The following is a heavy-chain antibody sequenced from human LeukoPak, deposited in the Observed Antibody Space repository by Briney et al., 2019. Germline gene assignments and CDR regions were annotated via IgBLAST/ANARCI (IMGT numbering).Heavy chain of an antibody. Sequence: GGSLRLSCAASGMPFTSFWMSWVRQAPGRGLEWVATVKQDGSERYYVDSVKGRFTISRDNAKNSLFLQVNSLRAEDTAVYYCVRLTIGCIDYWGQGTLVTVSS. V-gene: IGHV3-7*05. J-gene: IGHJ4*02. D-gene: IGHD6-19*01. CDR3: VRLTIGCIDY. CDR2: VKQDGSER. CDR1: GMPFTSFW.